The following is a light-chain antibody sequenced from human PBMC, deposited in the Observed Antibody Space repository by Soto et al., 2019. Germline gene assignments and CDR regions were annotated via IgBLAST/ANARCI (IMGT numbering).Light chain of an antibody. J-gene: IGKJ4*01. Sequence: ETVMTQSPGTLSVSPGEGATLSCRASQSVSSNLAWYQQKPGQAPRLLIYDASTGATGIPARFSGSGSGTEFTLTISSLQSEDFAVYYCEQYHEWPLTFGGGTEVEIK. CDR2: DAS. CDR3: EQYHEWPLT. V-gene: IGKV3D-15*01. CDR1: QSVSSN.